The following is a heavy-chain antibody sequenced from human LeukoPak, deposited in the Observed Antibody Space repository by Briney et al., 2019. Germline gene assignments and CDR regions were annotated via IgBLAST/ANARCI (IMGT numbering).Heavy chain of an antibody. Sequence: GGSLRLSCAASGFTFSSYSMNWVRQAPGKGLEWVSSISSSSSYIYYADSVKGRFTISRDNAKNSLYLQMNSLRAEDTAVYYCARDRDSYPFSFDYWGQGTLVTVSS. V-gene: IGHV3-21*01. CDR1: GFTFSSYS. J-gene: IGHJ4*02. CDR3: ARDRDSYPFSFDY. CDR2: ISSSSSYI. D-gene: IGHD2-15*01.